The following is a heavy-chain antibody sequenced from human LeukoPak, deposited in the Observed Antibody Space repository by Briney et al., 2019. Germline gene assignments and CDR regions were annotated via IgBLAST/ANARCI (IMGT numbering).Heavy chain of an antibody. V-gene: IGHV3-23*01. J-gene: IGHJ4*02. D-gene: IGHD1-26*01. CDR3: ARDLSGSLDY. CDR1: GFTFTDYA. CDR2: ISGSGTIT. Sequence: GGSLRLSCAASGFTFTDYAMNWVRQAPGKGLEWVSTISGSGTITYYADSVRGRFTISRDNSKNTLYLQMNSLRAEDTAVYYCARDLSGSLDYWGQGTLVTVSS.